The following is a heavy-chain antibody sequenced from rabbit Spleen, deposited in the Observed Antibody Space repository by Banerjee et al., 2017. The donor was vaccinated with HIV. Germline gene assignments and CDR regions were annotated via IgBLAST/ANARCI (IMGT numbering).Heavy chain of an antibody. Sequence: QEQLKETGGGLVQPGGSLTLSCKASGFSLTTNEINWVRQAPGKGLEYIGWISVFGSAHYASWVNGRFTISSDDAQNTVGLQLNSLTAADTATYFCARDVASSGWEGLDLWGQGPWSPS. CDR1: GFSLTTNE. CDR3: ARDVASSGWEGLDL. V-gene: IGHV1S29*01. D-gene: IGHD4-1*01. CDR2: ISVFGSA. J-gene: IGHJ3*01.